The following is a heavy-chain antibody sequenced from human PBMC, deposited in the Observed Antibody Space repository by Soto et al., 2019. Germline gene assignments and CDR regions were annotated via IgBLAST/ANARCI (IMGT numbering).Heavy chain of an antibody. V-gene: IGHV3-33*01. D-gene: IGHD3-10*01. CDR1: GYVFNHYG. J-gene: IGHJ4*02. CDR2: TSYVGSNK. Sequence: QVQLVESGGGVVQPGRSLRLSCAASGYVFNHYGLHWVRQAPGKGLEWLTLTSYVGSNKQYADSVKGRFTISRDDSKNTVYLQMNSLRVDDTAVYYCATCGGSRSSGYYIDHWGQGTRVTVSS. CDR3: ATCGGSRSSGYYIDH.